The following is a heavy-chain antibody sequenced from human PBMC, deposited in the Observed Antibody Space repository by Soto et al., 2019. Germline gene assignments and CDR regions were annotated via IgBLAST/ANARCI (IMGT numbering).Heavy chain of an antibody. CDR1: GGSISSGDYS. J-gene: IGHJ4*02. CDR2: IYYGGST. Sequence: QLQLQESGSGLVKPSQTLSLTCAVSGGSISSGDYSWNWIRQPPGKGLEWIGYIYYGGSTYYNPSLQSRVTMTADGSRNQFSLKLNAVTAADTAVYYCARVRGEYDNRGPVDYWGQGTLVTVSS. D-gene: IGHD3-10*01. V-gene: IGHV4-30-2*01. CDR3: ARVRGEYDNRGPVDY.